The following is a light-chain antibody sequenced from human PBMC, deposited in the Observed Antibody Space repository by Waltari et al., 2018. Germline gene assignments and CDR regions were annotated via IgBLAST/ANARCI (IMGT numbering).Light chain of an antibody. V-gene: IGKV2-28*01. Sequence: DIVLTQSPLFLPVTPGEPATIPCTSNESLLHSNENNYLDWYLQKPGQSPQLLLYLVSFRASGVPDRFRGSGSDTHFSLDISRVEAEDVGVYYCMQALQTPWTFGQGTKVEIK. CDR3: MQALQTPWT. CDR1: ESLLHSNENNY. J-gene: IGKJ1*01. CDR2: LVS.